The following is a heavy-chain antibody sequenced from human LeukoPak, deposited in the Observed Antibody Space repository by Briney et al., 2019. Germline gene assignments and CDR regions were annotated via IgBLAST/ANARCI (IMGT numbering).Heavy chain of an antibody. D-gene: IGHD1-26*01. CDR3: ARGWYSGSSHLLDY. CDR1: GFTVSSNY. Sequence: GGSLRLSCAASGFTVSSNYMSWVRQAPGKGLEWVSVIYSGGSTYYADSVKGRFTISRDNSKNTLYLQMNSLRAEDTAVYYCARGWYSGSSHLLDYWGQGTLVTVSS. V-gene: IGHV3-53*01. CDR2: IYSGGST. J-gene: IGHJ4*02.